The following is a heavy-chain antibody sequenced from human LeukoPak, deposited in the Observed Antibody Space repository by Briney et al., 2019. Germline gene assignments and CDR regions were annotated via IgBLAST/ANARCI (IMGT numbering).Heavy chain of an antibody. J-gene: IGHJ4*02. Sequence: PGGSLRLSCAASGFTFSSYAMHWVRRAPGKGLEWVAVISYDGSNKYYADSVKGRFTISRDNSKNTLYLQMNSLRAEDTAVYYCARDYSSGYPVDYWGQGTLVTVSS. CDR3: ARDYSSGYPVDY. CDR2: ISYDGSNK. D-gene: IGHD3-22*01. CDR1: GFTFSSYA. V-gene: IGHV3-30-3*01.